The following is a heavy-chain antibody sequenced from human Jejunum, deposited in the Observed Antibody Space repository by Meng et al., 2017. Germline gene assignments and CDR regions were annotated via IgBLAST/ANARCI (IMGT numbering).Heavy chain of an antibody. CDR1: GYKFTSYW. CDR2: VYPGDSDN. CDR3: ARRPDDSSGRNWFDT. Sequence: GGPLRLPCKGSGYKFTSYWTGWMRQMPGKGLEWVGIVYPGDSDNRHSPSFQGQVTISANKSNTTAYLQWSSLKASDTAMYYCARRPDDSSGRNWFDTWGQGTLVTVSS. V-gene: IGHV5-51*01. J-gene: IGHJ5*02. D-gene: IGHD3-22*01.